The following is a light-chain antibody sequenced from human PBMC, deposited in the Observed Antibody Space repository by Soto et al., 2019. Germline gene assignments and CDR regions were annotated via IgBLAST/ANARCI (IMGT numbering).Light chain of an antibody. Sequence: QSVLTQPRSVSGSPGQSVTISCTGTSSDVGGYNFVSWYQQLPGKAPKLMIYDVTKRPSGVPDRFSGPKSGNTASLTISGLQAEDEADYYCSSHAGTYPGVFGGGTKLTVL. CDR1: SSDVGGYNF. CDR2: DVT. CDR3: SSHAGTYPGV. J-gene: IGLJ3*02. V-gene: IGLV2-11*01.